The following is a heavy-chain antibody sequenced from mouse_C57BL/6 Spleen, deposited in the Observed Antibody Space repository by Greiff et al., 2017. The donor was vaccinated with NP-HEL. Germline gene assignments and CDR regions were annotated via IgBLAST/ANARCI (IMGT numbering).Heavy chain of an antibody. CDR1: GFSLTSYG. CDR2: IWGDGST. D-gene: IGHD2-3*01. Sequence: VNVVESGPGLVAPSQSLSITCTVSGFSLTSYGVSWVRQPPGKGLEWLGVIWGDGSTNYHSALISRLSISKDNSKSQVFLKLSSLQTDDTATYYCAKPSYDGSHWYFDVWGTGTTVTVSS. J-gene: IGHJ1*03. CDR3: AKPSYDGSHWYFDV. V-gene: IGHV2-3*01.